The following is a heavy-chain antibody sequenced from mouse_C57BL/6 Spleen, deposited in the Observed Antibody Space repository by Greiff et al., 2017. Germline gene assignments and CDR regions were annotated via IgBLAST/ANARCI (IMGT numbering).Heavy chain of an antibody. CDR3: ARNYGSSLGFAY. V-gene: IGHV1-55*01. D-gene: IGHD1-1*01. CDR2: IYPGSGST. J-gene: IGHJ3*01. Sequence: VQLQQPGAELVKPGASVKMSCKASGYTFTSYWITWVKQRPGQGLEWIGDIYPGSGSTNYNEKFKSKATLTVDTSSSTAYMQLSSLTSEDSAVYYCARNYGSSLGFAYRGQGTLVTVSA. CDR1: GYTFTSYW.